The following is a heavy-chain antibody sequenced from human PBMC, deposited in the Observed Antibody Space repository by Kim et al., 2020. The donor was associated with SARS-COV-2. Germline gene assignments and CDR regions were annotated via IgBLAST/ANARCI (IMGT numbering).Heavy chain of an antibody. D-gene: IGHD3-3*01. Sequence: SETLSLTCAVYGGSFSGYYWSCIRQPPGKGLEWIGEINHSGSTNYNPSLKSRVTISVDTSKNQFSLKLSSVTAADTAVYYCARAPAGFWSGYYTYFDYWGQGTLVTVSS. CDR1: GGSFSGYY. CDR3: ARAPAGFWSGYYTYFDY. CDR2: INHSGST. V-gene: IGHV4-34*01. J-gene: IGHJ4*02.